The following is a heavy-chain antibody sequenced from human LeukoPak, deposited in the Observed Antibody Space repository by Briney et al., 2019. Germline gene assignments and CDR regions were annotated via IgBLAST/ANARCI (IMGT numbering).Heavy chain of an antibody. CDR1: GFTFNTAW. V-gene: IGHV3-15*01. D-gene: IGHD5-18*01. Sequence: SGGSLRLSCAASGFTFNTAWLSWVRQAPGQGLEWVGRIKRTTDGGTTDYAAPVKDRFTISRDDSKNTMYLQMNSLKTEDTAVYYCTTDDGYTDGYRWGQGTLVTVSS. J-gene: IGHJ5*02. CDR2: IKRTTDGGTT. CDR3: TTDDGYTDGYR.